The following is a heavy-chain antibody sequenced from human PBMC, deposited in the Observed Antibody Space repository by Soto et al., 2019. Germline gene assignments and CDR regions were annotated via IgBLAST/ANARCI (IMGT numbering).Heavy chain of an antibody. Sequence: PGGSLRLSCAASGFTFTSYAMTWVRHAPGKGLEWVSSISSGSGGSTYYADSVKGRFTISRDNSRNTLYLQMNSLRAEDTAVYYCARSPDRYYYYYGMDVWGQGTTVTVSS. J-gene: IGHJ6*02. V-gene: IGHV3-23*01. CDR2: ISSGSGGST. CDR1: GFTFTSYA. CDR3: ARSPDRYYYYYGMDV.